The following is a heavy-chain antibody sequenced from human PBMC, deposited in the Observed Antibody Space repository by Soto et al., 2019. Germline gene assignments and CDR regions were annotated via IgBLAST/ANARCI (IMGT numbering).Heavy chain of an antibody. J-gene: IGHJ3*02. Sequence: EVQLLESGGGLVQPGGSLRLSCAASGFTLSSYAMSWVRQAPGKGLEWVSAISGSGGSTYYADSVKGRFTISRDNSKNTLYLQMNSLRAEDTAVYYCAKDLGYTSSWYYALHIWGQGTMVTVSS. V-gene: IGHV3-23*01. CDR2: ISGSGGST. D-gene: IGHD6-13*01. CDR1: GFTLSSYA. CDR3: AKDLGYTSSWYYALHI.